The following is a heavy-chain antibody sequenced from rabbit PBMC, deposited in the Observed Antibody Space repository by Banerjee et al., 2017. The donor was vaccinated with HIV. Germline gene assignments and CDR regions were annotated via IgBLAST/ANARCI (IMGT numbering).Heavy chain of an antibody. J-gene: IGHJ4*01. D-gene: IGHD6-1*01. V-gene: IGHV1S45*01. CDR3: ARAPNYAGYDYAFNL. CDR2: IYAGSSGST. CDR1: GFTLSSSYY. Sequence: QEQLEESGGDLVKPEGSLTLTCTASGFTLSSSYYMCWVRQAPGKGLEWIGCIYAGSSGSTWYASWAKGRFTISKTSSTTVTLQMTSLTAADTATYFCARAPNYAGYDYAFNLWGQGTLVTVS.